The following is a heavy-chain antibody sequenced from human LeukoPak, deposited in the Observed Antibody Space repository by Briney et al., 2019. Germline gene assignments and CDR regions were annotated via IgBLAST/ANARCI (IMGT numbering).Heavy chain of an antibody. CDR2: IVVGNGHT. V-gene: IGHV1-58*02. Sequence: SVKVSCKASGFTLTSSAMQGVRQARGQRREWIGWIVVGNGHTNYAQKFQERVTITRDMSTSKGYMELSSLRSEDTAVYYCAAGLWELRFAFDYWGQGTLATVSS. D-gene: IGHD1-26*01. CDR1: GFTLTSSA. J-gene: IGHJ4*02. CDR3: AAGLWELRFAFDY.